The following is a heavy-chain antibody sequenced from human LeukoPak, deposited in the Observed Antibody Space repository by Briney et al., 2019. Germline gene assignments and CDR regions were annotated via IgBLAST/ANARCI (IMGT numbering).Heavy chain of an antibody. CDR1: GDSVSRSDSY. J-gene: IGHJ1*01. D-gene: IGHD3-22*01. CDR2: IYYSGRT. V-gene: IGHV4-39*01. Sequence: PSETLSLTCSVSGDSVSRSDSYWDWIRQPPGKGLEWIGTIYYSGRTYYSPSLKSRVTMSVDPSNNQFSLTLRPVTAADTAVSYCARRRYYDDSGYLEWGQGTLLSVSS. CDR3: ARRRYYDDSGYLE.